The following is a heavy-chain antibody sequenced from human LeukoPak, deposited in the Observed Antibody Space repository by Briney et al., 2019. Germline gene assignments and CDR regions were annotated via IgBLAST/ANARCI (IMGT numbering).Heavy chain of an antibody. D-gene: IGHD3-10*01. V-gene: IGHV3-21*04. CDR1: GFTFSSHS. J-gene: IGHJ4*02. CDR2: ISSSSSYI. Sequence: LGGSLRLSCAASGFTFSSHSMNWVRQAPGKGLEWVSSISSSSSYIYYADSVKGRFTISRDNSKNTLFLQMNSLRVEDTAIYYCARRSGYCFDYWGQGALVTVS. CDR3: ARRSGYCFDY.